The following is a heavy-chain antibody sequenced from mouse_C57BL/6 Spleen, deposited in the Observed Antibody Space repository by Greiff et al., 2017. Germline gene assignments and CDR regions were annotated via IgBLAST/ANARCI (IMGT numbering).Heavy chain of an antibody. CDR2: LDPSDSYT. Sequence: QVQLQQPGAELVMPGASVKLSCKASGYTFTSYWMHWVKQRPGQGLEWIGELDPSDSYTNYNQKFKGKSTLTVDKSSSTAYMQLSSLTSEDSAVYYCASHYGSSEGYFDYWGQGTTLTVSS. D-gene: IGHD1-1*01. J-gene: IGHJ2*01. CDR3: ASHYGSSEGYFDY. CDR1: GYTFTSYW. V-gene: IGHV1-69*01.